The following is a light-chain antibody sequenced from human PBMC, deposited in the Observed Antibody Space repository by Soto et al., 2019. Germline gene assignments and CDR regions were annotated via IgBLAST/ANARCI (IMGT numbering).Light chain of an antibody. J-gene: IGLJ1*01. V-gene: IGLV1-40*01. CDR3: QSYDSGLSGSEV. CDR2: GNG. Sequence: QSVLTQPPSASASPGQSVTISCTGSSSNIGAGHDVHWYQQLPGTAPKLLIYGNGNRPSGVPDRFSGSKSGTSASLAITGLQAEDEADYYCQSYDSGLSGSEVFGTGTKVTVL. CDR1: SSNIGAGHD.